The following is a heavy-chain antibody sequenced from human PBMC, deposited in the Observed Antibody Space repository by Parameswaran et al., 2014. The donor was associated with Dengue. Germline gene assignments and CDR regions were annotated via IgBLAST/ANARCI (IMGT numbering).Heavy chain of an antibody. CDR2: ISGSGGST. V-gene: IGHV3-23*01. CDR3: ANTVTTGRHYYYYGMDV. Sequence: VRQAPGKGLEWVSAISGSGGSTYYADSVKGRFTISRDNSKNTLYLQMNSLRAEDTAVYYCANTVTTGRHYYYYGMDVWGQGTTVTVSS. J-gene: IGHJ6*02. D-gene: IGHD4-17*01.